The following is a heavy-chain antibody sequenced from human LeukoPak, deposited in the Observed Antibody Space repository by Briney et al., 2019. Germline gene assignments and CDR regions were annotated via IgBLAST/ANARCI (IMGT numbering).Heavy chain of an antibody. J-gene: IGHJ4*02. CDR2: IIPILGIA. Sequence: ASVKVSCKASGGTFSSYAISWVRQAPGQGLEWMGRIIPILGIANYAQKFQGGVTITADKSTSTAYMELSSLRSEDTAVYYCARGSDFWSGYTYWGQGTLVTVSS. CDR3: ARGSDFWSGYTY. CDR1: GGTFSSYA. D-gene: IGHD3-3*01. V-gene: IGHV1-69*04.